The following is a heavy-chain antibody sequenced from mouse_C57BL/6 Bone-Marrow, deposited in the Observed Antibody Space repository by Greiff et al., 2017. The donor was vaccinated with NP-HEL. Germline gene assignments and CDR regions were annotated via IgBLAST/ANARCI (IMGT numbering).Heavy chain of an antibody. CDR3: ARNFYSNYCFSWFAY. J-gene: IGHJ3*01. CDR2: IWSGGST. CDR1: GFSLTSYG. D-gene: IGHD2-5*01. Sequence: VKLVESGPGLVQPSQSLSITCTVSGFSLTSYGVHWVRQSPGKGLEWLGVIWSGGSTDYNAAFISRLSISKDNSKSQVFFKMNSLQADDTAIYYCARNFYSNYCFSWFAYWGQGTLVTVSA. V-gene: IGHV2-2*01.